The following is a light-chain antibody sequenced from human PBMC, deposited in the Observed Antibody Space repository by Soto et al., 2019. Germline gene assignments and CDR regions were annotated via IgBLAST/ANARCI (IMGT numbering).Light chain of an antibody. CDR2: DNN. CDR1: SSDIGKNY. CDR3: ATWDSSLSPGGV. J-gene: IGLJ1*01. Sequence: QPVLTQPPSVSAAPGQKVTISCSGSSSDIGKNYVSWYQQLPGTAPKLLIFDNNKRPSGIPARFSGSKSGTSATLGISGLQTGDEGDYYCATWDSSLSPGGVFGTGTKVTVL. V-gene: IGLV1-51*01.